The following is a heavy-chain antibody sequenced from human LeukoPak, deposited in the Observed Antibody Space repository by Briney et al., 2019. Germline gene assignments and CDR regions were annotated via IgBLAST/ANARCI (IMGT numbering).Heavy chain of an antibody. CDR3: ARDDSSGYFDY. D-gene: IGHD3-22*01. V-gene: IGHV3-53*01. CDR1: GFTVITND. Sequence: GGSLRLSCAASGFTVITNDMTWVRQAPGKGLEWVSVLYSDGNTKYADSVQGRFTISRDNSKNTLYLEMNSLRAEDTAVYYCARDDSSGYFDYWGQGTLVTVSS. J-gene: IGHJ4*02. CDR2: LYSDGNT.